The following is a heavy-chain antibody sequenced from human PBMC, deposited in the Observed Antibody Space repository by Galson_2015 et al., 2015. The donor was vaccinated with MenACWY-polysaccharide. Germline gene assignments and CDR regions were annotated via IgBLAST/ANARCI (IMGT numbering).Heavy chain of an antibody. J-gene: IGHJ4*02. V-gene: IGHV3-7*01. CDR2: INQDGSEK. D-gene: IGHD1-26*01. Sequence: SPRLSCAASGFTFSNFWMSWVRQAPGKGLEWVASINQDGSEKHYVDSVKGRFTVARDNAKNSLYLQMNSLRAEDTAEYYCARTRIVGAHWFDCWGQGTLVTVSS. CDR3: ARTRIVGAHWFDC. CDR1: GFTFSNFW.